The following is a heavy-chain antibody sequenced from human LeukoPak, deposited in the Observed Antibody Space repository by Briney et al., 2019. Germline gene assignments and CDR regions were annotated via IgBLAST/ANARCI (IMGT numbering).Heavy chain of an antibody. CDR1: GGSICSYY. D-gene: IGHD4-23*01. V-gene: IGHV4-59*01. J-gene: IGHJ2*01. CDR2: IYYSGST. CDR3: ARGRGNIGWYFDL. Sequence: SETLFLTCTVSGGSICSYYWSWIRQPPGKGLEWIGYIYYSGSTNYNPSLKSRVTISVDTSKNQFSLKLSSVTAADTAVYYCARGRGNIGWYFDLWGRGTLVTVSS.